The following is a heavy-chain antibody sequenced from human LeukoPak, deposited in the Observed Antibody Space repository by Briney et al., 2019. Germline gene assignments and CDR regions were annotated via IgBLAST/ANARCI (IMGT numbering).Heavy chain of an antibody. CDR2: IYTSGST. CDR3: ARDQALGYGWPTVLAIDI. D-gene: IGHD6-19*01. J-gene: IGHJ3*02. Sequence: SETLSLTCTVSGGSITSVSYYWSWIRQPAGKGLEWIERIYTSGSTNYNPSLKSRVTMSVDTSKNQFSLNVSSVAAADTAVYYCARDQALGYGWPTVLAIDIWGQGTMVTVSS. CDR1: GGSITSVSYY. V-gene: IGHV4-61*02.